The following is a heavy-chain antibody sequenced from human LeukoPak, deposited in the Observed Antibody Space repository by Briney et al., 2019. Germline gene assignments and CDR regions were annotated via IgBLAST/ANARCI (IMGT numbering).Heavy chain of an antibody. CDR1: GFTFSSYS. CDR2: ISSSSSYI. CDR3: AKIPAYDFWSGYIDAFDI. J-gene: IGHJ3*02. V-gene: IGHV3-21*04. D-gene: IGHD3-3*01. Sequence: GGSLRLSCAASGFTFSSYSMNWVRQAPGKGLEWVSSISSSSSYIYYADSVKGRFTISRDNAKNSLYLQMNSLRAEDTAVYYCAKIPAYDFWSGYIDAFDIWGQGTMVTVSS.